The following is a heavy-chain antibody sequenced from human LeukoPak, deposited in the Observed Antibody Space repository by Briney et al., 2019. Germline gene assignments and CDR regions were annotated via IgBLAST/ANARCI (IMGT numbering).Heavy chain of an antibody. CDR3: AKDEANYYYDSSGYYYGY. CDR2: ISGSGGST. Sequence: GGSLRLSCAASGFTFSSYAMSWVRQAPGKGLEWVSAISGSGGSTYYADSVKGRFTISRDNSKYTLYLQMNSLRAEDTAVYYCAKDEANYYYDSSGYYYGYWGQGTLVTVSS. J-gene: IGHJ4*02. CDR1: GFTFSSYA. V-gene: IGHV3-23*01. D-gene: IGHD3-22*01.